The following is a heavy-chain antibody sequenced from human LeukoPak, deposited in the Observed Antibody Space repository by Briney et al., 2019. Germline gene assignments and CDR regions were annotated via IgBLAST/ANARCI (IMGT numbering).Heavy chain of an antibody. CDR3: AKVVGTSGWYFDY. J-gene: IGHJ4*02. D-gene: IGHD1-1*01. CDR1: GFTFSNYA. V-gene: IGHV3-23*01. CDR2: ITGRST. Sequence: GGSLRLSCAASGFTFSNYAMSWVRQAPGKGLEWVSGITGRSTYYADSVKGRFTVSRDISKNTLYVQMNSLRAEDTAVYYCAKVVGTSGWYFDYWGQGTLVTVSS.